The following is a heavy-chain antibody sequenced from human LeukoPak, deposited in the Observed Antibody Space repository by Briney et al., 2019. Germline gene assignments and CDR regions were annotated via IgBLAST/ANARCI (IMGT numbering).Heavy chain of an antibody. V-gene: IGHV1-2*02. D-gene: IGHD1-26*01. CDR2: INPNSGGT. CDR3: ARVPIVGATIDY. J-gene: IGHJ4*02. CDR1: GYTFTNYY. Sequence: ASVKVSCKASGYTFTNYYMHWVRQAPGQGLEWMGWINPNSGGTNYAQKFQGRVTMTRDTSISTAYMELSRLRSDDTAVYYCARVPIVGATIDYWGQGTLVTVSS.